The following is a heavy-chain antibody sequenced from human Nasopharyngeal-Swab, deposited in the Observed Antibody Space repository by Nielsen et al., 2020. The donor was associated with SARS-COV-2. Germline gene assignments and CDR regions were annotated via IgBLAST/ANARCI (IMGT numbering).Heavy chain of an antibody. D-gene: IGHD2-2*01. Sequence: SLKTSCVASGFIFDDYAMHWVRQAPGKGLEWVSGITWHSGGIAYADSVKGRFTISRDNAKNSLYLQMNSLRAEDTAVYYCARDFGFCSSTSCSLLTFDYWGQGTLVTVSS. J-gene: IGHJ4*02. CDR2: ITWHSGGI. CDR1: GFIFDDYA. V-gene: IGHV3-9*01. CDR3: ARDFGFCSSTSCSLLTFDY.